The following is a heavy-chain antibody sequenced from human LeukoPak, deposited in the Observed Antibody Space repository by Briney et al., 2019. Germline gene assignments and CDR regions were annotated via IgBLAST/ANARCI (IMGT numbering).Heavy chain of an antibody. CDR3: ASHRDGDYVN. CDR1: GYSISSGYY. D-gene: IGHD4-17*01. Sequence: SETLSLTCTVSGYSISSGYYWGWIRQPPGKGLEWIGSIYYSGSTYYNPSLKSRVTISVDTSKNQFSLKLSSVTAADTAVYYCASHRDGDYVNWGQGTLVTVSS. J-gene: IGHJ4*02. V-gene: IGHV4-38-2*02. CDR2: IYYSGST.